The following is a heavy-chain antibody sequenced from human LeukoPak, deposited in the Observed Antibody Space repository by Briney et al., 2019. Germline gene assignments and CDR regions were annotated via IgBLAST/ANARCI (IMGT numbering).Heavy chain of an antibody. Sequence: GGSLRLSCAASGFTFSNYGMHWVRQAPGKGLEWVAVISHDGSIEYYADSVKGRFTISRDNPKNTLYLQMNSLRAEDTAVYYCARDLVIEGHLSSSSQNYDAFDIWGQGTMVTVSS. D-gene: IGHD6-13*01. J-gene: IGHJ3*02. CDR2: ISHDGSIE. V-gene: IGHV3-30*03. CDR1: GFTFSNYG. CDR3: ARDLVIEGHLSSSSQNYDAFDI.